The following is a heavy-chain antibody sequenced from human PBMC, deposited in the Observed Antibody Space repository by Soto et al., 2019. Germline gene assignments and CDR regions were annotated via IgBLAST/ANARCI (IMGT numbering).Heavy chain of an antibody. V-gene: IGHV1-3*05. CDR2: INAGNGNT. D-gene: IGHD5-18*01. J-gene: IGHJ5*02. CDR3: AREPGYSFGNT. CDR1: GYTFTSYA. Sequence: QVQLVQSGAEEKKPGASVKVSCKSSGYTFTSYAMLLVRQAPGQRLEWMGWINAGNGNTKYSQKFQGRVTITRDTSARTASMELSSLRSEDTAVYYCAREPGYSFGNTWFQGTLVTVST.